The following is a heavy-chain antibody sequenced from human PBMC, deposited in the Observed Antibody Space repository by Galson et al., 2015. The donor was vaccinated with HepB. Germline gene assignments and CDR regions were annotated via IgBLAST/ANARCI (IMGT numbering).Heavy chain of an antibody. CDR2: IRGSGGSTYYAGST. J-gene: IGHJ6*02. D-gene: IGHD6-19*01. CDR3: AKRMATVAGIYYYGMDV. V-gene: IGHV3-23*01. CDR1: GFTFSNYA. Sequence: SLRLSCAASGFTFSNYAMNWVRQAPGKGLEWLSAIRGSGGSTYYAGSTYYAESVKGRFTISRDNSKNTLYLLMNGLRAEDTAVYYCAKRMATVAGIYYYGMDVWGQGTTVIVSS.